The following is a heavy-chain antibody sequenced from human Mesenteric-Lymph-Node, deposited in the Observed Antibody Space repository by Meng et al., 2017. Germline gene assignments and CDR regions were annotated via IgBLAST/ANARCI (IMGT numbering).Heavy chain of an antibody. CDR3: AKDRESYNTVWDAFDI. CDR1: GFTFSSYA. V-gene: IGHV3-23*01. CDR2: ISGSGGST. D-gene: IGHD2-8*01. Sequence: ESLKIPCAASGFTFSSYAMSWVRQAPGKGLEWVSAISGSGGSTYYADSVKGHFTISRDNSRNTLYLQMSSLRAEDTAVYYCAKDRESYNTVWDAFDIWGQGTMVTVSS. J-gene: IGHJ3*02.